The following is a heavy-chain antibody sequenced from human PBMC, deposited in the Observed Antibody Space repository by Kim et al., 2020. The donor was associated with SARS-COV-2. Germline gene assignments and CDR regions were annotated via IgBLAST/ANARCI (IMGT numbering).Heavy chain of an antibody. D-gene: IGHD6-19*01. CDR1: GGSISSSSYY. V-gene: IGHV4-39*01. CDR2: IYYSGST. J-gene: IGHJ4*02. Sequence: SETLSLTCTVSGGSISSSSYYWGWIRQPPGKGLEWIGSIYYSGSTYYNPSLKSRVTISVDTSKNQFSLKLSSVTAADTAVYYCARHRNSYLSGGWYVLDYWGQGTLVTVSS. CDR3: ARHRNSYLSGGWYVLDY.